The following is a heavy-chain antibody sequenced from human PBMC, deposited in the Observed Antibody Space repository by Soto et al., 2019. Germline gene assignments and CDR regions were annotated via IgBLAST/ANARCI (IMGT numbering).Heavy chain of an antibody. D-gene: IGHD1-26*01. Sequence: GASVKVSCKASGYTFTNYYLHWVRQAPGQGLEWMGLINPSGGSTSYVQKFQGRVTMTRDTSTSTVYMELSSLRSEDTALYYCAREGSQRELNWFVFWGKGTFVTVST. CDR1: GYTFTNYY. J-gene: IGHJ5*01. CDR3: AREGSQRELNWFVF. V-gene: IGHV1-46*01. CDR2: INPSGGST.